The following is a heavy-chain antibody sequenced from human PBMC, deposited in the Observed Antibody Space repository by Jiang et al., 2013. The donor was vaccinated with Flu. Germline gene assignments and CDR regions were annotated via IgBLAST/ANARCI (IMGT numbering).Heavy chain of an antibody. CDR3: ARDIVVVVAASGGMDV. V-gene: IGHV1-69*04. CDR1: GGTFSSYA. CDR2: IIPILGIA. D-gene: IGHD2-15*01. Sequence: KVSCKASGGTFSSYAISWVRQAPGQGLEWMGRIIPILGIANYAQKFQGRVTITADKSTSTAYMELSSLRSEDTAVYYCARDIVVVVAASGGMDVWGKGTTVTVSS. J-gene: IGHJ6*04.